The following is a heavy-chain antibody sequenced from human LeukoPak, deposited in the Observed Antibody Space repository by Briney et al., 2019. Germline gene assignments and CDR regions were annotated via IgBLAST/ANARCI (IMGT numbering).Heavy chain of an antibody. V-gene: IGHV4-38-2*02. Sequence: SETLSLTCTVSGYSISSGYYWGWIRQPPGKGLGWIGSIYYSGSTYYNPSLKSRVTISVDTSRNQFSLKLSSVTAADTAVYYCARETSRYYYDSSGYFNRLFDYWGQGTLVTVSS. CDR2: IYYSGST. CDR1: GYSISSGYY. D-gene: IGHD3-22*01. J-gene: IGHJ4*02. CDR3: ARETSRYYYDSSGYFNRLFDY.